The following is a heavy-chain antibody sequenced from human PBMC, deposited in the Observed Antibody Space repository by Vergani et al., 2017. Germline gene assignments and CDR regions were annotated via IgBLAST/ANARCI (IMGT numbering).Heavy chain of an antibody. CDR2: IYHSGST. CDR1: GGSISSSNW. CDR3: ARDFNYYDSSGYYASYWYFDL. V-gene: IGHV4-4*03. D-gene: IGHD3-22*01. J-gene: IGHJ2*01. Sequence: QVQLQESGPGLVKPPGTLSLTCAVSGGSISSSNWWSWVRQPPGKGLEWIGEIYHSGSTNYNPSLKSRVTISVDKSKNPFSLKLSSVTAADTAVYYCARDFNYYDSSGYYASYWYFDLWGRGTLVTVSS.